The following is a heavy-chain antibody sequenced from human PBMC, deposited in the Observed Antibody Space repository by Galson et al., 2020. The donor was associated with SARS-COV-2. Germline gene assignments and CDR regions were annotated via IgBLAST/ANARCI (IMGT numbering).Heavy chain of an antibody. D-gene: IGHD3-10*01. CDR2: IYNTGKT. CDR3: AGDTFNRFGSGSYPDDFFALDV. J-gene: IGHJ6*02. CDR1: GGSLRRSVYY. V-gene: IGHV4-39*07. Sequence: ASEPLSLTCIVSGGSLRRSVYYWAWIRQSPGKGLEWIGSIYNTGKTHYNPSHTSRVTISVDTSQNQLSLRLRSVTAADTAVYYCAGDTFNRFGSGSYPDDFFALDVWGQGITVTVSS.